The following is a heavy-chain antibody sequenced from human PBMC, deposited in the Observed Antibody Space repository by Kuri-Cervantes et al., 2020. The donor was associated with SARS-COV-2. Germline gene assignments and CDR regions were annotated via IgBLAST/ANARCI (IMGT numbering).Heavy chain of an antibody. D-gene: IGHD4-23*01. J-gene: IGHJ6*02. CDR3: ASGIMTTVAPWYVGDGMDD. CDR1: GYTFTDYG. Sequence: ASVKVSCKASGYTFTDYGLHWVRQTPGQGLEWMGWINTANGNTKYSQKLQGRLTMTRATSASTGYMELSSLRPEDTAVYYCASGIMTTVAPWYVGDGMDDWGQGTKVTASS. V-gene: IGHV1-3*04. CDR2: INTANGNT.